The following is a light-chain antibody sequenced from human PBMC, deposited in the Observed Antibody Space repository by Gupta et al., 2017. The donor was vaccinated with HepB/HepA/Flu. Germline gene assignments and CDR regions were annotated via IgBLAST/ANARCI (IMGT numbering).Light chain of an antibody. CDR3: QQYGSSPLFT. CDR2: GAS. J-gene: IGKJ3*01. CDR1: QSVSSSY. V-gene: IGKV3-20*01. Sequence: EIVLTHSPGTLSLSPGERATLSCRSSQSVSSSYLAWYQQKPGQAPRLLIYGASSRDTGIPDRFSGSGSGTDFTLTISRLEPEDFAVYYCQQYGSSPLFTFGPGTKVDIK.